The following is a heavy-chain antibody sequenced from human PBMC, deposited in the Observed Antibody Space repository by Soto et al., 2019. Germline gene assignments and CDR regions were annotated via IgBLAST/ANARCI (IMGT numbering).Heavy chain of an antibody. J-gene: IGHJ4*02. Sequence: ASVKVSCKASGYTSTSYAMHWVRQAPGQRLEWMGWINAGNGNTKYSQKFQGRVTITRDTSASTAYMELSSLRSEDTAVYYCARDLVWFGELFDYWGQGTLVTVSS. CDR1: GYTSTSYA. CDR2: INAGNGNT. D-gene: IGHD3-10*01. V-gene: IGHV1-3*01. CDR3: ARDLVWFGELFDY.